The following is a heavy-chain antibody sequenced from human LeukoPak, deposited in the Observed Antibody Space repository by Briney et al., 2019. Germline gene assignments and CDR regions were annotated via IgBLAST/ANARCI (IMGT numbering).Heavy chain of an antibody. CDR2: LYSGGIS. Sequence: GGSLRLSCAVSGFSVSRNYMNWVRQVPGKGLEWVSVLYSGGISRYADSVKGRFTISRDDSKNILYLQMNSLRAEDTAVYFCAGDRGDDYIPGGAFDIWGQGTMVTVSS. J-gene: IGHJ3*02. V-gene: IGHV3-53*01. CDR3: AGDRGDDYIPGGAFDI. D-gene: IGHD3-16*01. CDR1: GFSVSRNY.